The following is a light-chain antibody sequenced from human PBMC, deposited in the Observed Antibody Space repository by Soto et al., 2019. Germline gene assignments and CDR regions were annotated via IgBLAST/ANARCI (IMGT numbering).Light chain of an antibody. J-gene: IGLJ2*01. CDR3: CSYTSSTTPL. Sequence: QSALTQPASVSGSPGQSITISCTGGSSDVGGYHYVSWYQQYPREDPNLVISEVSNRPSVVSTRFSGSKSGNTASLTISGLQAEDEADYYCCSYTSSTTPLFGGGTKLTVL. CDR2: EVS. V-gene: IGLV2-14*01. CDR1: SSDVGGYHY.